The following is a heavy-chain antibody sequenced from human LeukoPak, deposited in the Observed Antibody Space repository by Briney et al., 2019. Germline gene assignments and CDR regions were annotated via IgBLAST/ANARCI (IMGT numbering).Heavy chain of an antibody. CDR3: AREGVAGSGDY. V-gene: IGHV3-43*02. CDR1: GFTFDDYA. Sequence: GGSLRLSCAASGFTFDDYAMHWVRQAPGKGLEWVSLISGDGGSTYYADSVKGRFTISRDNAKNSLYLQMNSLRAEDTAVYYCAREGVAGSGDYWGQGTLVTVSS. CDR2: ISGDGGST. D-gene: IGHD6-19*01. J-gene: IGHJ4*02.